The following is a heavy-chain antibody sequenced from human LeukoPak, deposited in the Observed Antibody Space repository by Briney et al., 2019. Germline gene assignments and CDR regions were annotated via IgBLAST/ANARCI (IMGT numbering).Heavy chain of an antibody. V-gene: IGHV3-23*01. CDR3: AKSHQWLAFYDH. CDR2: ISGSGEST. J-gene: IGHJ4*02. D-gene: IGHD6-19*01. Sequence: GGSLRLSCVASEFTFSTFAISWVRQAPGKGLEWVSHISGSGESTYYADSVKGRFTISRDNSKSTLYLQMDSLRAEDTAVYYCAKSHQWLAFYDHWGQGTLVTVSS. CDR1: EFTFSTFA.